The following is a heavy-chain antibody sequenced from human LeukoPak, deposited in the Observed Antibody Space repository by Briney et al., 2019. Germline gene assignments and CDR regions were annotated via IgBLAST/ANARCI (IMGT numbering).Heavy chain of an antibody. CDR3: ARGTGQLLSWFDP. CDR1: GFTFSSYW. D-gene: IGHD2-2*01. Sequence: GGSLRLSCAASGFTFSSYWMSWVRQAPGKGLEWVANIKQDGSEKYYVDSVKGRFTISRDNAKNSLYLQMNSLRAEDTAVYYCARGTGQLLSWFDPWGQGTLVTVSS. V-gene: IGHV3-7*01. CDR2: IKQDGSEK. J-gene: IGHJ5*02.